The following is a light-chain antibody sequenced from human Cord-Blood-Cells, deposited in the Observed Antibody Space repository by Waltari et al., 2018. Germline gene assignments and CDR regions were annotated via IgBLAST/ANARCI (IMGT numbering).Light chain of an antibody. CDR3: QQSYSTPLT. Sequence: DIQMTQSPSSLSASVGDRVTITCRASQSISSYLNWYQQKPGKAPKLLIYAASSLQSGVPSRCSGSGSGTDFTLTIRSLQPEDFATYYCQQSYSTPLTFGGGTKVEIK. CDR2: AAS. CDR1: QSISSY. J-gene: IGKJ4*01. V-gene: IGKV1-39*01.